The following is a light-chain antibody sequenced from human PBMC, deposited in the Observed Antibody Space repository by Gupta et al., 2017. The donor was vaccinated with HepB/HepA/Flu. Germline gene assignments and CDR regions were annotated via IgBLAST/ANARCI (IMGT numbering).Light chain of an antibody. J-gene: IGKJ4*01. Sequence: DIQMTQSPSSLSASVGDRVTITCQASQDISNYLNWYQQKPGKAPKLLIYDASKWETGVPSRFSGSGSGTDFTFTSSSLQPEDIAKYYWQQDYNLLTFGGGTKVEIK. V-gene: IGKV1-33*01. CDR3: QQDYNLLT. CDR2: DAS. CDR1: QDISNY.